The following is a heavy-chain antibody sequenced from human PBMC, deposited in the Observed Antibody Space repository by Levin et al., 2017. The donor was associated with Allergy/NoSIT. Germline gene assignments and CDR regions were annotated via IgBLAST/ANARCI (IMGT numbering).Heavy chain of an antibody. D-gene: IGHD6-19*01. CDR3: ARDTTVGGEA. Sequence: GGSLRLSCVASGFTFSDYWMTWVRQPLGQGLQWVANIKQDGSEKYYADSVKGRFTISRDNAKNSLFLQLNYLGTDDTAVYFCARDTTVGGEAWGQGTLVTVSS. CDR1: GFTFSDYW. J-gene: IGHJ5*02. V-gene: IGHV3-7*03. CDR2: IKQDGSEK.